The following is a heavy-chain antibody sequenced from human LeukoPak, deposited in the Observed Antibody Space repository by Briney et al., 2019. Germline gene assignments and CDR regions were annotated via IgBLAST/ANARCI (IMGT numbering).Heavy chain of an antibody. CDR1: GYTFTGYY. J-gene: IGHJ6*03. CDR2: INPNSGGT. Sequence: ASVKVSCKASGYTFTGYYMHWVRQAPGQGLEWMGWINPNSGGTNYAQKFQGRVTMTRDTSISTAYMELSRLRSDDTAVYYYARNGDYSRYYYYYYMDVWGKGTTVTVSS. D-gene: IGHD4-17*01. CDR3: ARNGDYSRYYYYYYMDV. V-gene: IGHV1-2*02.